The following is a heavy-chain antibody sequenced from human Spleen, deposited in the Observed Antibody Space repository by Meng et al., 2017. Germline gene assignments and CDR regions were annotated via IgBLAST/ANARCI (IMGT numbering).Heavy chain of an antibody. CDR3: AREGIKTRPGLFDY. CDR2: INAGNGNG. D-gene: IGHD1-14*01. Sequence: QAPLVQSGPEVKKPGASVKVSCAASGYSFTTYAIHWVRQAPGQRLEWMGWINAGNGNGKYSQRFQGRVTITRDTSASTAYMELSSLRSDDTAVYYCAREGIKTRPGLFDYWGQGTLVTVSS. V-gene: IGHV1-3*01. J-gene: IGHJ4*02. CDR1: GYSFTTYA.